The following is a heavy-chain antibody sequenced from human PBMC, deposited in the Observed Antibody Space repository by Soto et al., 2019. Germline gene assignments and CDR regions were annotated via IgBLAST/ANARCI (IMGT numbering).Heavy chain of an antibody. CDR2: IYPGDSDT. J-gene: IGHJ3*02. D-gene: IGHD3-22*01. CDR3: ARQYYYDSSGYPVHAFDI. V-gene: IGHV5-51*01. CDR1: GYSFTSYW. Sequence: PRESLKNSCKGSGYSFTSYWIGWVRQMPGKGLEWMGIIYPGDSDTRYSPSFQGQVTISADKSISTAYLQWSSLKASDTAMYYCARQYYYDSSGYPVHAFDIWGQGTMVTVSS.